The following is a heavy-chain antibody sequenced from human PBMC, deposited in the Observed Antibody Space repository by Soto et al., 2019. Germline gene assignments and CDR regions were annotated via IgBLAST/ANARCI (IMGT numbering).Heavy chain of an antibody. CDR3: ARRYGSCFDY. CDR1: GGSISSYY. Sequence: QVQLQESGPGLVKPSETLSLTCTVSGGSISSYYWSWIRQPPGKGLEWIGYIYYSGSTNYNPSLMSRVTISVDTSNNQCSRKLSSVTAADTAVYYCARRYGSCFDYWGQGTLVTVSS. J-gene: IGHJ4*02. D-gene: IGHD5-18*01. V-gene: IGHV4-59*08. CDR2: IYYSGST.